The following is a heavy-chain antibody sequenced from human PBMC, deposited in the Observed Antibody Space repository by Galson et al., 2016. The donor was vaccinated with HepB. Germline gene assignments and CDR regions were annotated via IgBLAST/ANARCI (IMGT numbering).Heavy chain of an antibody. V-gene: IGHV3-48*04. Sequence: SLRLSCAASGFTFRSYSMNWVRQAPGKGLEWVSYISVHYTIYYADSVRGRFTISGDNAKNSVYLQMNNLRAEDTAVYFCARSVEGSFDYWGQGALVTVSS. CDR2: ISVHYTI. D-gene: IGHD5/OR15-5a*01. J-gene: IGHJ4*02. CDR1: GFTFRSYS. CDR3: ARSVEGSFDY.